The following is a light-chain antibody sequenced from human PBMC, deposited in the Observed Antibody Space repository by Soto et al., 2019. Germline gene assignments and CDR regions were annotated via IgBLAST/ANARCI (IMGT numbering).Light chain of an antibody. V-gene: IGKV3-15*01. Sequence: EIVMTQSPATLSVSPEERATLSCRASQSLSSNLAWYQQKPGQAPRLLIYGASTRATGIPGRFSGSGSGTEFTLTISSLQSEDFATYYCQQSYRTPYTFGQGTKLETK. CDR3: QQSYRTPYT. J-gene: IGKJ2*01. CDR1: QSLSSN. CDR2: GAS.